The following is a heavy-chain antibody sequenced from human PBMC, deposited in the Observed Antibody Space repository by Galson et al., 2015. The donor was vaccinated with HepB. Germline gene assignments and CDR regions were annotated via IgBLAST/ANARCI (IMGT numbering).Heavy chain of an antibody. J-gene: IGHJ6*03. V-gene: IGHV3-11*01. D-gene: IGHD3-10*01. CDR1: GFTFSDYY. Sequence: SLRLSCAASGFTFSDYYMSWIRQAPGKGLEWVSYISSSGSTIYYADSVKGRFTISRDNAKNSLYLQMNSLRAEDTAVYYCARDPLWFRELDVGYYYMDVWGKGTTVTVSS. CDR3: ARDPLWFRELDVGYYYMDV. CDR2: ISSSGSTI.